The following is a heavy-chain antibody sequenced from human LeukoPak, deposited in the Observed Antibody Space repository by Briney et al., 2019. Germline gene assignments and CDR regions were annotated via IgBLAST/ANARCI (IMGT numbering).Heavy chain of an antibody. CDR3: AKGRGFDVFCRAGSCSTFDP. D-gene: IGHD2-15*01. J-gene: IGHJ5*02. CDR1: GFTFSDYA. V-gene: IGHV3-30*15. Sequence: GRSLRLSCAASGFTFSDYALHWVRQAPGEGLEWVAVISYDGSNKYYADSVKGRFTISRDNSKNTLFLQMSSLRAEDAAVYYCAKGRGFDVFCRAGSCSTFDPWGQGTLVTVSS. CDR2: ISYDGSNK.